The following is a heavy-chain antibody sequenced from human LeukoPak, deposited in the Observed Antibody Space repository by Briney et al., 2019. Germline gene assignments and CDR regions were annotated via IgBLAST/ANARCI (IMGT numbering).Heavy chain of an antibody. J-gene: IGHJ4*02. CDR2: ISYDGSNK. CDR3: ARVLRVRQQIDY. Sequence: QPGRSLRLSCAASGFTFSSYGMHWVRQAPGKGLEWVAVISYDGSNKYYADSVKGRFTISRDNSKNTLYLQMNSLRAEDTAVYYCARVLRVRQQIDYWGQGTLVTVSS. CDR1: GFTFSSYG. D-gene: IGHD6-13*01. V-gene: IGHV3-30*03.